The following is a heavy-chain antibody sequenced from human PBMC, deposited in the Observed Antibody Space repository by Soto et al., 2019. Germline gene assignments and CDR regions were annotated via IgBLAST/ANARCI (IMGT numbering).Heavy chain of an antibody. Sequence: PSETLSLTCXVYGGSFSGFYWSWIRQTPGKGLEWIGEINDSGTINYNPSLKNRVTISIDTSKNSLHLQMNSLRAGDTAVYYCARGGIRGVSWNWFETWGQGTLVTVSS. D-gene: IGHD3-10*01. CDR2: INDSGTI. CDR3: ARGGIRGVSWNWFET. V-gene: IGHV4-34*01. CDR1: GGSFSGFY. J-gene: IGHJ5*02.